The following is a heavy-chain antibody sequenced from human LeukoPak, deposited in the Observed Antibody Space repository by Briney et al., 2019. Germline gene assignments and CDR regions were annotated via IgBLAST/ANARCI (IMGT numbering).Heavy chain of an antibody. CDR3: ARSLGTLRFLEWSINWFDP. V-gene: IGHV4-61*02. CDR2: IYTSGST. J-gene: IGHJ5*02. D-gene: IGHD3-3*01. CDR1: GGSISSGSYY. Sequence: SETLSLTCTVSGGSISSGSYYWSWIRQPAGKGLEWIGRIYTSGSTNYNPSLKSRVTISVDTSKNQFSLKLSSVTAADTAVYYCARSLGTLRFLEWSINWFDPWGQGTLVTVSS.